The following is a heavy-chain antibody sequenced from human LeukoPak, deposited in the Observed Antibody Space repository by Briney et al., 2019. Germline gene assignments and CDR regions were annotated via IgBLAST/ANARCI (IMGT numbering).Heavy chain of an antibody. Sequence: GESLKISCKGSGSSFTSYWIAWLRQMPGKGLEWMGIIYPGDSDTRYSPSFKGQVTISADKSINTAYPQWSGLKASDTAMYYCARQIGSSGYFDFWGQGTLVTVSS. CDR2: IYPGDSDT. J-gene: IGHJ4*02. CDR1: GSSFTSYW. V-gene: IGHV5-51*01. D-gene: IGHD6-19*01. CDR3: ARQIGSSGYFDF.